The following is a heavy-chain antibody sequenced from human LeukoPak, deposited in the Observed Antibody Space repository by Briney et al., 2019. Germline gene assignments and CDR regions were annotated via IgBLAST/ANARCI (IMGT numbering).Heavy chain of an antibody. J-gene: IGHJ6*01. Sequence: SETLSLTCAVYGGSFSGYYWSWIRQPPRKGLAWIGEINHSGSTNYNPSLKSRVTISVDTSKNQFSLKLSSVTAADTAVYYCASSWVVPAALNLGTYYYYGMDVWGKGTTVTVSS. CDR2: INHSGST. CDR1: GGSFSGYY. D-gene: IGHD2-2*01. V-gene: IGHV4-34*01. CDR3: ASSWVVPAALNLGTYYYYGMDV.